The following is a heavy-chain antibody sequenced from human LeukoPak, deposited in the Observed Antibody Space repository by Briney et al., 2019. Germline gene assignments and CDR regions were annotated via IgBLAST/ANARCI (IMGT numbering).Heavy chain of an antibody. V-gene: IGHV4-4*07. Sequence: SETLSLTCTVSGGSISTFYWSWIRQPAGKGLEWIGRIFTSGRTNYNPSLRSRVTMSVDTSKNQFSLKLSSVTAADTAVYYCARDKSRTYGSADAFDIWGQGTMVTVSS. D-gene: IGHD3-10*01. CDR2: IFTSGRT. CDR1: GGSISTFY. CDR3: ARDKSRTYGSADAFDI. J-gene: IGHJ3*02.